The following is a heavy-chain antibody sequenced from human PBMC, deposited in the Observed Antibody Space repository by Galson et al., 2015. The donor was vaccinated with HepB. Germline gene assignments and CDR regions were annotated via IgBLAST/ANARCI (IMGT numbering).Heavy chain of an antibody. J-gene: IGHJ6*02. D-gene: IGHD3-16*01. CDR1: GFTFSSYA. V-gene: IGHV3-30*04. CDR3: ARATFGHFAHYYYGMDV. Sequence: SLRLSCAASGFTFSSYAMHWVRQAPGKGLEWVAVISYDGSNKYYADSVKGRFTISRDNSKNTLYLQMNSLRAEDTAVYYCARATFGHFAHYYYGMDVWGQGTTVTVSS. CDR2: ISYDGSNK.